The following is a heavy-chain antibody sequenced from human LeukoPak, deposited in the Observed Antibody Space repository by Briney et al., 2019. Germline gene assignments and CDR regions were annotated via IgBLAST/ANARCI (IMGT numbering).Heavy chain of an antibody. J-gene: IGHJ2*01. CDR1: GGSISSGGYY. D-gene: IGHD1-14*01. Sequence: SETLSLTCTVSGGSISSGGYYWSWIRQHPGKGLEWIGYIYYSGSTYYNPSLKSRVTISVDTSKNQFSLKLSSVTAADTAVYYCARDRPTTDWYFDLWGRGTLVTVSS. CDR2: IYYSGST. V-gene: IGHV4-31*03. CDR3: ARDRPTTDWYFDL.